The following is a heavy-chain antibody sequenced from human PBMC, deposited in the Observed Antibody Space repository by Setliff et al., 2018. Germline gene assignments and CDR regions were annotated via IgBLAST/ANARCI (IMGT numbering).Heavy chain of an antibody. D-gene: IGHD3-22*01. CDR2: INPKSGGA. Sequence: ASVKVSCKASGYTFSDYYMYWVRQAPGQGLEWMGWINPKSGGAHYAQKFRGRVTMSRETSISTDYMELSRLTSDDTAVYYCARGGIYNYVSSAYFDLWGQGTMVTVSS. CDR1: GYTFSDYY. V-gene: IGHV1-2*02. CDR3: ARGGIYNYVSSAYFDL. J-gene: IGHJ3*01.